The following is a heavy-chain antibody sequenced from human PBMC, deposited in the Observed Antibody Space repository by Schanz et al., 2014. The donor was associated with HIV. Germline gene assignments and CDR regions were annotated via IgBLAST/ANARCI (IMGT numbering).Heavy chain of an antibody. J-gene: IGHJ4*02. CDR3: ARDMCTAGSCYYFDH. CDR1: GFTFSTYG. V-gene: IGHV3-30*03. D-gene: IGHD2-15*01. Sequence: QVQLVESGGGVVQPGRSLRLSCAASGFTFSTYGMHWVRQAPGKGLEWVAFISYDGSNKYYADSVKGRFTISRDNSENTLYLQMNSLRVEDTAVYYCARDMCTAGSCYYFDHWGQRTLVTVSS. CDR2: ISYDGSNK.